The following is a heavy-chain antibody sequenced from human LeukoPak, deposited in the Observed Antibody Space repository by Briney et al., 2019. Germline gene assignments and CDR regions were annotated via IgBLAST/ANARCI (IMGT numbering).Heavy chain of an antibody. CDR2: MNPNSGNT. Sequence: ASVKVSCKASGYTFTRYDINWVRQATGQGLEWMGWMNPNSGNTGYAQKFQGRVTMTRNTSISTAYMELSSLRSEDTAVYYCAINPTGYSSSIDAFDIWGQGTMVTVSS. CDR3: AINPTGYSSSIDAFDI. V-gene: IGHV1-8*01. J-gene: IGHJ3*02. CDR1: GYTFTRYD. D-gene: IGHD6-13*01.